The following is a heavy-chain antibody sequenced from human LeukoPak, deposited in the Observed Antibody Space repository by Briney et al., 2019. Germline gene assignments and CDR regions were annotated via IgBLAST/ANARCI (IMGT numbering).Heavy chain of an antibody. J-gene: IGHJ4*02. D-gene: IGHD5-24*01. CDR3: ARGHIEMATGRGFDY. V-gene: IGHV4-34*01. CDR2: INHSGST. Sequence: PSETLSLTCAVYGGSFSGYYWSWIRQPPGKGLEWIGEINHSGSTNYNPSLKSRVTISVDTSKNQFSLKLSSVTAADTAVYYCARGHIEMATGRGFDYWGQGTLVTVSS. CDR1: GGSFSGYY.